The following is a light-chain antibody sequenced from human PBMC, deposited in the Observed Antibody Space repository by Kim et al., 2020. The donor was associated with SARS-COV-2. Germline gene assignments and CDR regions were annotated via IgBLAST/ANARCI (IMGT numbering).Light chain of an antibody. CDR3: SSYTSSSTYV. Sequence: GQSITSSCTGTSSDVGGYNYVSWYQKHPGKAPKLMIYDVSKRPSGVSNRFSGSKSGNTASLTISGLQAEDEADYYCSSYTSSSTYVFGTGTKVTVL. CDR1: SSDVGGYNY. J-gene: IGLJ1*01. CDR2: DVS. V-gene: IGLV2-14*04.